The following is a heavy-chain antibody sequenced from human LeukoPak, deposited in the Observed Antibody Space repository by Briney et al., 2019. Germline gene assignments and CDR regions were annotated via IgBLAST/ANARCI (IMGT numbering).Heavy chain of an antibody. V-gene: IGHV3-21*01. CDR2: ITGSSSYI. Sequence: PGGSLSLSCALSGFTFSDYTMNWARQAPGKGLEWVSSITGSSSYIYYTHSVKGRFTISRQNSKNTLYLQMNSLRAEDTAVYYCARGRRITIFGVVINLDYWGQGTLVSVSS. CDR3: ARGRRITIFGVVINLDY. CDR1: GFTFSDYT. D-gene: IGHD3-3*01. J-gene: IGHJ4*02.